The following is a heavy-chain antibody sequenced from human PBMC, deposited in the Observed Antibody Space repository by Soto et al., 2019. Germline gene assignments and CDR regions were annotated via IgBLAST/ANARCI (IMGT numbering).Heavy chain of an antibody. V-gene: IGHV3-11*01. CDR3: AGDVHYYASDY. Sequence: QVQLVESGGGSVKPGGSLRLSCGASGFRFSDHYMTWIRQAPGKGLEWVSYISGSGTTIYYTDYVKGRFTVSRDNAKNSVYLQMNSLRAEEKAVYYCAGDVHYYASDYWGQGTLVTVSS. J-gene: IGHJ4*02. CDR2: ISGSGTTI. D-gene: IGHD3-10*01. CDR1: GFRFSDHY.